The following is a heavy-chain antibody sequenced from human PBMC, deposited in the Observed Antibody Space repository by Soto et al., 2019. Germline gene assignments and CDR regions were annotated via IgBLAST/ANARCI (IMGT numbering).Heavy chain of an antibody. J-gene: IGHJ4*02. Sequence: EVQLLESGGGLAQPGGSLRLSCAASGFTFSSYALSWVRQAPGKGLEWVSSINPGGTSSYYADSVKGRFTISRDNSKNTLYLQMNSLKAEDTALYYCARSGSYSWLPYWGQGTLVTVSS. CDR1: GFTFSSYA. V-gene: IGHV3-23*01. CDR2: INPGGTSS. CDR3: ARSGSYSWLPY. D-gene: IGHD1-26*01.